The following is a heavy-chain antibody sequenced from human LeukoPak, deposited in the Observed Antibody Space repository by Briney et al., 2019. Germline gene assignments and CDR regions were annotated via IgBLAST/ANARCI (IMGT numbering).Heavy chain of an antibody. CDR3: ARESSEYSYGKTNWFDP. V-gene: IGHV1-2*06. D-gene: IGHD5-18*01. CDR2: INPNSGGT. J-gene: IGHJ5*02. Sequence: ASVKVSCKASGGTFSSYGISWVRQAPGQGLEWMGRINPNSGGTNYAQKFQGRVTMTRDTSISTAYMELSRLRSDDTAVYYCARESSEYSYGKTNWFDPWGQGTLVTVSS. CDR1: GGTFSSYG.